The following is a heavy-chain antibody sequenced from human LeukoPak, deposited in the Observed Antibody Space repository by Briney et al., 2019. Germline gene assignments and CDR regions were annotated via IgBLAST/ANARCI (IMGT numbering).Heavy chain of an antibody. Sequence: SETLSLTCTVSGYSIGSGYYWGWIRQPPGKGLEWIGSVYHSGSTYFNPSLKSRVTISVDTSNNQFSLNLNSVTAADTAVYYCARLEWHDFWSGYRFDYWGQGTLVTVSS. CDR2: VYHSGST. D-gene: IGHD3-3*01. V-gene: IGHV4-38-2*02. J-gene: IGHJ4*02. CDR3: ARLEWHDFWSGYRFDY. CDR1: GYSIGSGYY.